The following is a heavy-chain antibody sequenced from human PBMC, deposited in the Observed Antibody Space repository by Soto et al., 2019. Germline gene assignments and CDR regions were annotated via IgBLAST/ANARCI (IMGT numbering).Heavy chain of an antibody. CDR3: ARATMYSSSCWFDP. J-gene: IGHJ5*02. CDR2: INHSGST. V-gene: IGHV4-34*01. Sequence: SETLSLTCAVYGGSFSGYYWSWIRQPPGKGLEWIGEINHSGSTNYNPSLKSRVTISVDTSKNQFSLKLSSVTAADTAVYYCARATMYSSSCWFDPWGQGTLVTVSS. CDR1: GGSFSGYY. D-gene: IGHD6-6*01.